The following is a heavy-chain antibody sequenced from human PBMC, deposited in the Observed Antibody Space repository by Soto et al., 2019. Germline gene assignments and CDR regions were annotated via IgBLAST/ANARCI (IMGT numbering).Heavy chain of an antibody. CDR1: GYTFTSYD. Sequence: ASVKVSCKASGYTFTSYDINWVRQATGQGLEWMGWMNPNSGNTGYAQKFQGRVTMTRNTSISTAYMELSSLRSEDTAVYYCARGFLIAAAGTNYYYGMDVWGQGTTVTVSS. J-gene: IGHJ6*02. D-gene: IGHD6-13*01. CDR2: MNPNSGNT. V-gene: IGHV1-8*01. CDR3: ARGFLIAAAGTNYYYGMDV.